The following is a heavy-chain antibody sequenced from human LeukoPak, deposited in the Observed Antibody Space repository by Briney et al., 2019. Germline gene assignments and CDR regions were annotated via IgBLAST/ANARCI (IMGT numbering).Heavy chain of an antibody. CDR2: INPKSGGT. V-gene: IGHV1-2*02. CDR3: ARLLVEDSRFDL. D-gene: IGHD2-2*01. Sequence: ASVKVSCKASGYTFTGYYMHWVRQAPGQGLEWMGWINPKSGGTKYAQKFQGRVTMTRDTSISTAYMEVTRLSSDDTAVYYCARLLVEDSRFDLWGRGTLVTVSS. CDR1: GYTFTGYY. J-gene: IGHJ2*01.